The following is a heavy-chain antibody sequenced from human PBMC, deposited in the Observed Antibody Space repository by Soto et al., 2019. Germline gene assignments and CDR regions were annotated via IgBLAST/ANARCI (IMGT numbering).Heavy chain of an antibody. Sequence: QVQLQESGPGLVKPSETLSLTCTVSGGSISSYYWSWIRQPPGKGLEWIGYIYYSGSTNYNPSLNSRVTISVDTSKNQFSLKRSSVTAADTAVYYCARLLWSRGDWFDPWGQGTLVTVSS. CDR3: ARLLWSRGDWFDP. CDR1: GGSISSYY. CDR2: IYYSGST. D-gene: IGHD3-10*01. J-gene: IGHJ5*02. V-gene: IGHV4-59*08.